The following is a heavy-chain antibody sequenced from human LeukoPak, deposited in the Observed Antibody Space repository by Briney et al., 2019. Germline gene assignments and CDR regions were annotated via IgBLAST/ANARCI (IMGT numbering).Heavy chain of an antibody. CDR3: ARGNSGYDYAFDM. D-gene: IGHD5-12*01. CDR2: IYSSGST. Sequence: KPSETLSLTCTVSGGSITGYYWNWFRQPPGKGLQWIGFIYSSGSTNYNPSLKSRVTISLDTSKNQFSLRVSSVTSADTAVYYCARGNSGYDYAFDMWGQGTMVTVSS. J-gene: IGHJ3*02. CDR1: GGSITGYY. V-gene: IGHV4-59*01.